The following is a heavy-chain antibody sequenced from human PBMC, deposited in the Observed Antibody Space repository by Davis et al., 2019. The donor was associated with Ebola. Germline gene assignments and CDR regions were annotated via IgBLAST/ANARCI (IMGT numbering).Heavy chain of an antibody. CDR1: GFTFSSYS. CDR3: ARDREDIYYYYYGMDV. V-gene: IGHV3-21*01. Sequence: GESLKISCAASGFTFSSYSMNWVRQAPGKGLEWVSSISSSSYIYYADSVKGRFTISRDNAKNSLYLQMNSLRAEDTAVYYCARDREDIYYYYYGMDVWGQGTTVTVSS. J-gene: IGHJ6*02. CDR2: ISSSSYI. D-gene: IGHD2-15*01.